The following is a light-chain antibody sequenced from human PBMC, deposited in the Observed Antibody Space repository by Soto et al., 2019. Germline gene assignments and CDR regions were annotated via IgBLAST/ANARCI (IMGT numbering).Light chain of an antibody. CDR1: QTISSW. CDR2: KAS. J-gene: IGKJ1*01. Sequence: DIQMTQSPSTLSGSVGDRVTITCRASQTISSWVAWYQQKPGKAPKLLIYKASTLKSGVPSRFSGSGSGTEFTLTISSVQPDDFATYYCQHYNSYSEAFGQGTKVELK. CDR3: QHYNSYSEA. V-gene: IGKV1-5*03.